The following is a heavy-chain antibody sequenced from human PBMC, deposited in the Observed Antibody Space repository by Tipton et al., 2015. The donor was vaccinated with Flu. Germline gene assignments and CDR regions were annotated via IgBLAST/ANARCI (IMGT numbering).Heavy chain of an antibody. Sequence: QLVQSGAEVKKPGASVRVSCKASGYTFTGYFIHWVRQAPGQGLEWMGWINPNSGGTISAQKIQGRVTMTRDTSITTAYMELSRLRSDDTAVYHCARDLHPTHFEYSTSNYGMDVWGQGTTVTVSS. V-gene: IGHV1-2*02. CDR2: INPNSGGT. D-gene: IGHD6-6*01. CDR1: GYTFTGYF. J-gene: IGHJ6*02. CDR3: ARDLHPTHFEYSTSNYGMDV.